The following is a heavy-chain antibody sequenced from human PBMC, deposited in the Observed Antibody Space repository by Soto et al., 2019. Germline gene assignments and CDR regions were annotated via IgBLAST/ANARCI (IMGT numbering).Heavy chain of an antibody. D-gene: IGHD6-6*01. CDR3: ARPRVYSTSSFYFDS. CDR2: IHPGDSDT. Sequence: GESLKISCKGSGYSFTSYWIGWVRQMPGKGLEWMGIIHPGDSDTTYSPSFQGRVTISADKSISTAYLQWSSLKASDTAMYYCARPRVYSTSSFYFDSWGQGTLVTVSS. J-gene: IGHJ4*02. CDR1: GYSFTSYW. V-gene: IGHV5-51*01.